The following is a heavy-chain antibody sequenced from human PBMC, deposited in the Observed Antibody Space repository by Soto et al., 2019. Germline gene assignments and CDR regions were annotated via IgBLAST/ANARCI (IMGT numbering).Heavy chain of an antibody. CDR2: INHSGST. Sequence: SETLSLTCAVYGGSFSGYYWSWIRQPPGKGLEWIGEINHSGSTNYNPSLKSRVTISVDTSKNQFSLKLSSVTAADTAVYYCASQRRMVRGTTSPYYYSNAVPGKGPTVTRSS. D-gene: IGHD3-10*01. CDR1: GGSFSGYY. V-gene: IGHV4-34*01. CDR3: ASQRRMVRGTTSPYYYSNAV. J-gene: IGHJ6*04.